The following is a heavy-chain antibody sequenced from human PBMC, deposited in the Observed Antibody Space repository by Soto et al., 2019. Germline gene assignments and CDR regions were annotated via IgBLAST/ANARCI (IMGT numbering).Heavy chain of an antibody. D-gene: IGHD3-9*01. CDR2: IYYSGST. V-gene: IGHV4-61*01. J-gene: IGHJ6*02. CDR3: AREIRYYDMRPGYSHYYAVDI. Sequence: PSETLSLTCTVSGGSVSSSSYYWSWIRQPPGKGLEWIAYIYYSGSTNYNPSLKSRVTISLDTSKNQFSLQLSSVTAADTAIYYCAREIRYYDMRPGYSHYYAVDIWGQGTTVTVSS. CDR1: GGSVSSSSYY.